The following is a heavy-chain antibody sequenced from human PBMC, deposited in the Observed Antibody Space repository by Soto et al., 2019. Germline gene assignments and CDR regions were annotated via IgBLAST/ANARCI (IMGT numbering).Heavy chain of an antibody. Sequence: QVQLQESGPGLVKPSETLSLTCTVSGGSISSYYWSWIRQPPGKGLEWIGYIYYSGSTNYNPSLKSRVTISVDTSKNQFSLKLSSVTAADTAVYYCARALDGYLLYWGQGTLVTVSS. CDR1: GGSISSYY. V-gene: IGHV4-59*01. CDR2: IYYSGST. J-gene: IGHJ4*02. CDR3: ARALDGYLLY. D-gene: IGHD5-12*01.